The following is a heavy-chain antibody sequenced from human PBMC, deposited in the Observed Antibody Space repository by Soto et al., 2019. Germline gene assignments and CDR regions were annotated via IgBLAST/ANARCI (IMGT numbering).Heavy chain of an antibody. J-gene: IGHJ6*02. V-gene: IGHV4-4*07. Sequence: SETLSLTCTVSGGSISSYYWSWIRQPAGKGLEWIGRIYTSGSTNYNPSLKSRVTMSVDTSKNQFSLKLSSVTAADTAVYYCARDLGAVAGLYYYYYGMDVWGLGTTVTVSS. CDR2: IYTSGST. CDR3: ARDLGAVAGLYYYYYGMDV. CDR1: GGSISSYY. D-gene: IGHD6-19*01.